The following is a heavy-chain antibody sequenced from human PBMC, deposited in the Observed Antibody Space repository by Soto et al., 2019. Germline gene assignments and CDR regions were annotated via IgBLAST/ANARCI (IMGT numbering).Heavy chain of an antibody. J-gene: IGHJ5*02. Sequence: EALSVTTIAPGGCVSSSNWWSWVRQPPGKGLEWIGEIYHSGSTTYNPSLKSRATISVDKSENQFSLRLKSVTAADTAVYYCERVGSDYDNSGYYLPWGPGTLVTVSS. CDR3: ERVGSDYDNSGYYLP. V-gene: IGHV4-4*02. D-gene: IGHD3-22*01. CDR2: IYHSGST. CDR1: GGCVSSSNW.